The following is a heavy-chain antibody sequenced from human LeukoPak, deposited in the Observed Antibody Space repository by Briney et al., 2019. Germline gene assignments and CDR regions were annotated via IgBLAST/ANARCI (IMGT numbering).Heavy chain of an antibody. Sequence: SETLSLTCAVYGGSFSGYYWSWIRQPPGKGLEWIGEINHSGSTNYNPSLKSRVTMSVDTSKNQFSLKLSSVTAADTAVYYCARDLNWFDYWGQGTLVTVSS. D-gene: IGHD1-1*01. V-gene: IGHV4-34*01. CDR3: ARDLNWFDY. J-gene: IGHJ4*02. CDR2: INHSGST. CDR1: GGSFSGYY.